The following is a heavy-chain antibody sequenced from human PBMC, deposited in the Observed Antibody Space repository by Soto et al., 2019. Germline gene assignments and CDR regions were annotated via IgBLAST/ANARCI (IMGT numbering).Heavy chain of an antibody. CDR2: IYYSGST. V-gene: IGHV4-31*02. D-gene: IGHD2-2*01. J-gene: IGHJ6*02. CDR1: GGSISSGGYY. Sequence: SETLSLTCTVSGGSISSGGYYWSWVRQHPGKGLEWIGYIYYSGSTYYNPSLKSRVTISVDTSKNQFSLKLSSVTAADTAVYYCARGVVPAAMFGYYYYGMDVWGQGTTVTVSS. CDR3: ARGVVPAAMFGYYYYGMDV.